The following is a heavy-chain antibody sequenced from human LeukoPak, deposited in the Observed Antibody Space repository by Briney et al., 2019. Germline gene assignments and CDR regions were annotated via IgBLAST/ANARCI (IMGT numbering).Heavy chain of an antibody. J-gene: IGHJ3*02. CDR1: GFTFSTYW. V-gene: IGHV3-74*01. CDR3: AREDSSGAFDI. Sequence: GGSLRLSCAASGFTFSTYWVHWVRQAPGKGLVWVSRINSDGSSTSYADSVKGRFTISRDNSKNTLYLQMNSLRVEDTALYYCAREDSSGAFDIWGQGTMVTVSS. CDR2: INSDGSST. D-gene: IGHD3-22*01.